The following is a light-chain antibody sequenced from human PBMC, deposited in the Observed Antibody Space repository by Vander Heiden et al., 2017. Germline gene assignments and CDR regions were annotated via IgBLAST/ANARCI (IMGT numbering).Light chain of an antibody. CDR1: SSDVGNDNY. V-gene: IGLV2-14*03. Sequence: QSALTQHASVSGSPGQSITISCAGTSSDVGNDNYVAWYQQHPGKAPKLVIYDVTNRPSGVSNRSSGAKSGNTASLTISGLQPEDEADYYCSSYTTSSTQVFGTGTKVTVL. CDR3: SSYTTSSTQV. J-gene: IGLJ1*01. CDR2: DVT.